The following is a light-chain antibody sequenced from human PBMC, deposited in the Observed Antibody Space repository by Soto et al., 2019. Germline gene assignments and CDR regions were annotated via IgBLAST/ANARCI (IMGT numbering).Light chain of an antibody. J-gene: IGKJ2*01. CDR1: QSVSSSY. CDR2: GAS. V-gene: IGKV3-20*01. Sequence: DIVLTQSPGTLSLSPGERATLSCRASQSVSSSYLAWYQQKPGQAPRLLIYGASSRATGIPDRFSGSGSGTHFTLTISRLEPEDFAVYYCHQYGGSPPYTFGQGTKLEIK. CDR3: HQYGGSPPYT.